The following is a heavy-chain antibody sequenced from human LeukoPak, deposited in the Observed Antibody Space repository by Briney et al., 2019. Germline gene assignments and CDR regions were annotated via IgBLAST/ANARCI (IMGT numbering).Heavy chain of an antibody. CDR1: GFTFSSYG. CDR2: ISSSTSYI. Sequence: GGYLRRYCAASGFTFSSYGMNWLRHAPGQGLEWVSSISSSTSYISYEDSVKGRFTISRDNAKNSLYLQMNSLRAEDTAVYYCARAYCSTSCSYSFDSWGQGTLVTVSS. D-gene: IGHD2-2*01. J-gene: IGHJ4*02. CDR3: ARAYCSTSCSYSFDS. V-gene: IGHV3-21*01.